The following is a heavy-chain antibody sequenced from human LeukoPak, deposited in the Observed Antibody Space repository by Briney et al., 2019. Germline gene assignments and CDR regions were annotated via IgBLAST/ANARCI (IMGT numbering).Heavy chain of an antibody. CDR3: ARGLSRDIVVPAANNFDY. J-gene: IGHJ4*02. Sequence: PSETLSLTCAVYGGSFSGYYWSWIRQPPGKGLEWIGEINHSGSTNYNPSLKSRVTISVDTSKNQFSLKLSSVTAADTAVYYCARGLSRDIVVPAANNFDYWGQGTLVTVSS. V-gene: IGHV4-34*01. CDR2: INHSGST. CDR1: GGSFSGYY. D-gene: IGHD2-2*01.